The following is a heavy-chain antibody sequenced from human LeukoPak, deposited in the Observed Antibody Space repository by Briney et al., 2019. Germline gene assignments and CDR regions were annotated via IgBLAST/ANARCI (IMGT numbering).Heavy chain of an antibody. Sequence: GGSLRLSCAASGFTFDDYAMHWVRQAPGKGLDWVSGISWNSGSIGYADSVKGRFTISRDNAKNSLYLQMNSLRAEDTALYYCAKGSSAAAADTFDYWGQGTLVTVSS. CDR1: GFTFDDYA. V-gene: IGHV3-9*01. J-gene: IGHJ4*02. D-gene: IGHD6-13*01. CDR2: ISWNSGSI. CDR3: AKGSSAAAADTFDY.